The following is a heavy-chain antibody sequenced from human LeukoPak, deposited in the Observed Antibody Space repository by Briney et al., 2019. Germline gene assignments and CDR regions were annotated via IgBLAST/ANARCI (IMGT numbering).Heavy chain of an antibody. CDR3: ARAPYYYDSSGYWGYFDY. CDR2: ISYDGSNK. Sequence: PGGSLRLSCAASGFTFSSYARHWVRQAPGKGLEWVAVISYDGSNKYYADSVKGRFTISRDNSKNTLFLQMNSLRAEDTAVYYCARAPYYYDSSGYWGYFDYWGQGTLVTVSS. V-gene: IGHV3-30-3*01. CDR1: GFTFSSYA. D-gene: IGHD3-22*01. J-gene: IGHJ4*02.